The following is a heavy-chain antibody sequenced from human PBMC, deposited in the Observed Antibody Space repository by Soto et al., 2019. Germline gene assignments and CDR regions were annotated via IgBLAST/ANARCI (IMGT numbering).Heavy chain of an antibody. J-gene: IGHJ2*01. CDR2: INHSGST. Sequence: SETLSLTCAVYGGSFSGYYWSWIRQPPGKGLEWIGEINHSGSTNYNPSLKSRVTISVDTSKNQFSLKLSSVTAADTPLFSWPSGCGVSLDKGGRETRVTVPS. V-gene: IGHV4-34*01. CDR3: PSGCGVSLDK. CDR1: GGSFSGYY. D-gene: IGHD2-8*01.